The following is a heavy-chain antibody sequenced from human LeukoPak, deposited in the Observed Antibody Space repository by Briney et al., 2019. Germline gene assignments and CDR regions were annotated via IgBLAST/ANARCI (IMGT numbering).Heavy chain of an antibody. D-gene: IGHD2-15*01. CDR3: AYCSGGTCYYFDY. Sequence: GGSLRLSCAASGFTFSSYEMNWVRQAPGKGLEWVSYISSTGVTIYYADSVKGRFTISRDNAKNSLYLQMNSLRAEDTAVYYCAYCSGGTCYYFDYWGQGTLVTVSS. CDR2: ISSTGVTI. V-gene: IGHV3-48*03. J-gene: IGHJ4*02. CDR1: GFTFSSYE.